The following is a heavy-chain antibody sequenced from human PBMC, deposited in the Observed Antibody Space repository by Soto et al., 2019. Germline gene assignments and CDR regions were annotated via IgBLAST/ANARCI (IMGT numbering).Heavy chain of an antibody. D-gene: IGHD6-19*01. V-gene: IGHV4-59*08. Sequence: SETLSLTCTVSGGSISSYYWSWIRQPPGKGLEWIGYIYYSGSTNYNPSLKSRVTISVDTSKNQFSLKLSSVTAADTAVYYCARLWNQWLVYWYFDLWGRGTLVTVSS. CDR1: GGSISSYY. J-gene: IGHJ2*01. CDR2: IYYSGST. CDR3: ARLWNQWLVYWYFDL.